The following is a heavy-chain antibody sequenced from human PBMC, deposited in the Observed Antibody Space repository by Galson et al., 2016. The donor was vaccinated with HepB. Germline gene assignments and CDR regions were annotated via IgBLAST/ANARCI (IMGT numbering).Heavy chain of an antibody. CDR1: GASISSGDHY. CDR3: ARQIVVVVAATRGVDWFDP. D-gene: IGHD2-15*01. J-gene: IGHJ5*02. V-gene: IGHV4-61*08. CDR2: IYYSGST. Sequence: ETLSLTCTVSGASISSGDHYWSWIRQSPGKGLEWIGYIYYSGSTNYNPSLKSRVTISVDTSKNQFSLKLSSVTAADTAVYYCARQIVVVVAATRGVDWFDPWGQGTLVTVSS.